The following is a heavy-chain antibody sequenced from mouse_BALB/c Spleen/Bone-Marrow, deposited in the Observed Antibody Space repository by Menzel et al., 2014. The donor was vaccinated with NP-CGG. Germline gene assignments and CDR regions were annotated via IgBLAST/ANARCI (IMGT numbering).Heavy chain of an antibody. V-gene: IGHV1-31*01. D-gene: IGHD2-4*01. Sequence: VQLQQSGPELVKPGASVKISCKASGYSFTSYYIHWVKQNHGKSLEWIGYIDPFNGVTIYNQKLKGKATLTADKSSSTAYMHLSSLTSEDSAVYYCARRVITTGPGFAYWGQGTLATVSA. J-gene: IGHJ3*01. CDR1: GYSFTSYY. CDR2: IDPFNGVT. CDR3: ARRVITTGPGFAY.